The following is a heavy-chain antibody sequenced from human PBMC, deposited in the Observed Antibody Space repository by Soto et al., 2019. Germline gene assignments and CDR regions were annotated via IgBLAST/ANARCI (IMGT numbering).Heavy chain of an antibody. CDR1: GGSISSATYY. Sequence: QVQLQESGPGLVKPSQTLSLTCTVSGGSISSATYYWNWIRQHPGKGLEWIGHVQSSGSTSYNPSLTGRLTTSVDTSENQFSLKLTSVTAADTAVYFCARSARHFHHFDYWGQGILVTVSS. V-gene: IGHV4-31*03. J-gene: IGHJ4*02. CDR2: VQSSGST. CDR3: ARSARHFHHFDY.